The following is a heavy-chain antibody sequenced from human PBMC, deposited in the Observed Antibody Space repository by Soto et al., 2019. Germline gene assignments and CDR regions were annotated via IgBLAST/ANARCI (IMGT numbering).Heavy chain of an antibody. J-gene: IGHJ5*02. Sequence: ASVKVSCKASGYTFTGYYLHWVRQAPGQGLEWMGWINANNGGTKYAQKFQGWVTMTRDTSISTAYMELSRLRSDDTAVYYCARASSISMVRGYWFDPWGQGTMVTVS. CDR2: INANNGGT. CDR1: GYTFTGYY. CDR3: ARASSISMVRGYWFDP. V-gene: IGHV1-2*04. D-gene: IGHD3-10*01.